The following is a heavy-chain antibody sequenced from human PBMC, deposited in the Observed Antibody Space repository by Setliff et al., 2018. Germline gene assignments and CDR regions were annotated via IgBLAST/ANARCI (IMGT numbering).Heavy chain of an antibody. V-gene: IGHV3-7*01. D-gene: IGHD6-13*01. Sequence: GESMRLACATSGFDFSNYWMYWGRQDQGKGLEWVANIMQDGSEIKYVDSVKGRFTISRDNTKNSLYLQMNSLRAEDTAVYYCAIAGHSGSWFPFDAFYIWGQGTMVTVSS. CDR1: GFDFSNYW. CDR2: IMQDGSEI. J-gene: IGHJ3*02. CDR3: AIAGHSGSWFPFDAFYI.